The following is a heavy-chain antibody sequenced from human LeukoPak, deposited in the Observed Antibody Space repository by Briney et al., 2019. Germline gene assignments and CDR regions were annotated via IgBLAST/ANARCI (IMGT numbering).Heavy chain of an antibody. V-gene: IGHV1-18*01. Sequence: GASVKVSCKASGYTFTNYGITWVRQAPGQGLEWMGWISGYQGSTKYAQNFQGRVPMTTDTSTSTAYMELRSLRSDDTAVYYCARESRSPSHYYYYYGMDVWGQGTTVTVSS. J-gene: IGHJ6*02. CDR1: GYTFTNYG. CDR2: ISGYQGST. CDR3: ARESRSPSHYYYYYGMDV.